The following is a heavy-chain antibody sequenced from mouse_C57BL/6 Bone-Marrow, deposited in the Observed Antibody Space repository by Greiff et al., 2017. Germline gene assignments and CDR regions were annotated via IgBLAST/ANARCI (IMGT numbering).Heavy chain of an antibody. D-gene: IGHD1-1*01. CDR2: IYPSDSET. J-gene: IGHJ3*01. V-gene: IGHV1-52*01. CDR1: GYTFTSYW. Sequence: QVQLQQPGAELVRPGSSVKLSCKASGYTFTSYWMHWVKQRPIQGLEWIGNIYPSDSETPYNQKFKGKATLTVDKSSSTAYMQLSSLTSEDSAVYCGARSYYGSSYAWFAYWGQGTLVTVSA. CDR3: ARSYYGSSYAWFAY.